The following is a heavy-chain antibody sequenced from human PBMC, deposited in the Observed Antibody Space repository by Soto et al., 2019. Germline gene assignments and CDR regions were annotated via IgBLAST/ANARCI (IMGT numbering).Heavy chain of an antibody. D-gene: IGHD2-15*01. CDR2: IIPIFGTA. Sequence: QVQLVQSGAEVKKPGSSVKVSCKASGGTFSSYAISWVRQAPGQGLEWMGGIIPIFGTANYAQKFQGRVTITADESTSTAYMELSSLRSEDTAVYYCAREVYKLGYCGGGSCYHGYYFDYWGQGTLVTVSS. CDR3: AREVYKLGYCGGGSCYHGYYFDY. J-gene: IGHJ4*02. V-gene: IGHV1-69*01. CDR1: GGTFSSYA.